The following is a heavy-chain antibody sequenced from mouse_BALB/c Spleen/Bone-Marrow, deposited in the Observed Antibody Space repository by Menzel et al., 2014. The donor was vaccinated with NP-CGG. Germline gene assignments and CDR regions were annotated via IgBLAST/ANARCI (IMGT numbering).Heavy chain of an antibody. Sequence: QVQLQQSGAELVRPGASVKLSCKASDYSFTNYWMHWVKQRPGQGLEWIGMIHPSDSETRLNQKFKDKATLTVDKSSSTAYMQLSSPTSEDSAVYYCARGGSDGRCFDVWGAGTTVTVSS. D-gene: IGHD1-2*01. V-gene: IGHV1-74*01. CDR3: ARGGSDGRCFDV. CDR2: IHPSDSET. J-gene: IGHJ1*01. CDR1: DYSFTNYW.